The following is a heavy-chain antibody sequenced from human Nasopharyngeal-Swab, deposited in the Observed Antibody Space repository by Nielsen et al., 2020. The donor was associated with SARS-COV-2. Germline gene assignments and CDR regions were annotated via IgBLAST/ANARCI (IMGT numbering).Heavy chain of an antibody. CDR3: ARGVPSQYYYGSGDY. V-gene: IGHV7-4-1*02. Sequence: ASVKVSCKASGYTFTSHAMNRVRQAPGQGLEWMGWINTNTGNPTYAQGFTGRFVFSLDTSVSTAYLQISSLKAEDTAVYYCARGVPSQYYYGSGDYWGQGTLVTVSS. D-gene: IGHD3-10*01. CDR2: INTNTGNP. CDR1: GYTFTSHA. J-gene: IGHJ4*02.